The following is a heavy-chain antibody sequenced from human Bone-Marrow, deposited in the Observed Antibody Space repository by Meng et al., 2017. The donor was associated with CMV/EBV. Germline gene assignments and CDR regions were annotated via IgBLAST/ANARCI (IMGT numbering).Heavy chain of an antibody. CDR2: IIPIFGTA. D-gene: IGHD3-10*01. Sequence: TFSSYAISWVRQAPGQGLEWMGGIIPIFGTANYAQKFQGRDTITTDESTSTAYMELSSLRSEDTAVYYCAIIRGVTMVRGVHNWFDPWGQGTLVTVSS. CDR3: AIIRGVTMVRGVHNWFDP. J-gene: IGHJ5*02. V-gene: IGHV1-69*05. CDR1: TFSSYA.